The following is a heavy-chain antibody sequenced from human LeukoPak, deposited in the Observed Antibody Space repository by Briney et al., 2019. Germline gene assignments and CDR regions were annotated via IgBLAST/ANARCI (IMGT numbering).Heavy chain of an antibody. V-gene: IGHV3-7*01. Sequence: PGGSLRLSCAASRFTFSTYSMNWVRQAPGKGLEWVANIKQDGSEKYYVDSVKGRFTISRDNAKNSLYLQMNSLRAEDTAVYYCARDVPTGYYPRLTYYFDYWGQGTLVTVSS. CDR3: ARDVPTGYYPRLTYYFDY. D-gene: IGHD3-9*01. CDR1: RFTFSTYS. J-gene: IGHJ4*02. CDR2: IKQDGSEK.